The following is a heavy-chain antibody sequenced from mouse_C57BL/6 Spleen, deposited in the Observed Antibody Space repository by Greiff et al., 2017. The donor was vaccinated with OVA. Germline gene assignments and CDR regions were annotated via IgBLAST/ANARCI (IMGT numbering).Heavy chain of an antibody. CDR3: ERTAYYRYQAFAY. D-gene: IGHD2-12*01. J-gene: IGHJ3*01. CDR1: GYTFTDYN. CDR2: INPNNGGT. V-gene: IGHV1-18*01. Sequence: EVQLQQSGPELVKPGASVKIPCKASGYTFTDYNMDWVRLSHGKSLEWIGDINPNNGGTIYNQKFKGKATLTVDKSSSTAYMELRSLTSEDTAVYYGERTAYYRYQAFAYWGQGTLVTVSA.